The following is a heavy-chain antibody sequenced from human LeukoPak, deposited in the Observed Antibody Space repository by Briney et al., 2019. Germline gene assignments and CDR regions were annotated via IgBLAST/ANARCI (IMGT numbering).Heavy chain of an antibody. Sequence: GGSLRLSCAASAFTFSSYAMSWVRQAPGKGLEWVSGISGSGGSTYYADSVKGRFTVSRDNSKNTLYLQMNSLRAEDTAVYYCAKDSSGWSRDYWGQGSLVTVSS. CDR3: AKDSSGWSRDY. CDR1: AFTFSSYA. V-gene: IGHV3-23*01. D-gene: IGHD6-19*01. CDR2: ISGSGGST. J-gene: IGHJ4*02.